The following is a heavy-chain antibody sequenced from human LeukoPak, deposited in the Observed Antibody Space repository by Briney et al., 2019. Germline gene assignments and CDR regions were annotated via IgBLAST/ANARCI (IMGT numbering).Heavy chain of an antibody. CDR1: GFTFSTSW. Sequence: PGGSLRLSCAASGFTFSTSWMNWVRQAPGKGLEWVAAINQDGSEKYYVDSVKGRFTISRDNAKNSLYLQMNSLRAEDMAVFYCWSRRLAYWGQGNLVTVSS. CDR2: INQDGSEK. V-gene: IGHV3-7*01. CDR3: WSRRLAY. J-gene: IGHJ4*02.